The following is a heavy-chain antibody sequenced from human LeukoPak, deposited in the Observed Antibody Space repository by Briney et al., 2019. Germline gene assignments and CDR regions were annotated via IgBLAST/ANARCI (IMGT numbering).Heavy chain of an antibody. Sequence: GGSLRLSCVASGFPFSGYWMDWVRQAPGKGMEWVASINQDGTNQYYAASVRGRFSISRDNAKNSLYLQMNSLRAEDTGVYYCSRSLDYLGQGALVTVSS. CDR3: SRSLDY. J-gene: IGHJ4*02. CDR2: INQDGTNQ. V-gene: IGHV3-7*01. CDR1: GFPFSGYW.